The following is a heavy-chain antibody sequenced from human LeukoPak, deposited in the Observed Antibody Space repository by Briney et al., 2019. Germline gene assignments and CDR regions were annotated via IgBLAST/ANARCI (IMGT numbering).Heavy chain of an antibody. CDR2: ISPTGSDI. V-gene: IGHV3-11*04. CDR3: TRDPRLTDY. Sequence: GGSLRLSCAASGFTFSDLYMTWIRQAPGKGLECLSYISPTGSDISYADSVKGRFTISRDNAKNSLYLQMNSLRDDDTAVYYCTRDPRLTDYWGQGTLVTVSS. CDR1: GFTFSDLY. J-gene: IGHJ4*02.